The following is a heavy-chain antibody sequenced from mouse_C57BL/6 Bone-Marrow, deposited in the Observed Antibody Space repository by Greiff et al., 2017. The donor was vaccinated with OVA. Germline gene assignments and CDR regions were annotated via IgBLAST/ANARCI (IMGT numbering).Heavy chain of an antibody. J-gene: IGHJ4*01. CDR2: IDPETGGT. CDR3: TRRKRDYGSSYAMDY. Sequence: QVQLQQPGAELVRPGASVTLSCKASGYTFTDYEMHWVKQTPVHGLEWIGAIDPETGGTAYNQKFKGKAILTADKSSSTAYMELRSLPSEDSAVYYCTRRKRDYGSSYAMDYWGQGTSVTVSS. V-gene: IGHV1-15*01. D-gene: IGHD1-1*01. CDR1: GYTFTDYE.